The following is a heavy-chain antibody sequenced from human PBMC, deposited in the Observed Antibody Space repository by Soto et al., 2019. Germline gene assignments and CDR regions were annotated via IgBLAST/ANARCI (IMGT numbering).Heavy chain of an antibody. Sequence: SETLSLTCTVSGGSISSSSYYWGWIRQPPGKGLEWIGSIYYSGSTYYNPSLKSRVTISVDTSKNQFSLKLSSVTAADTAVYYCASSGPGVRVDYWGQGTLVTVSS. CDR2: IYYSGST. D-gene: IGHD6-19*01. CDR1: GGSISSSSYY. CDR3: ASSGPGVRVDY. V-gene: IGHV4-39*01. J-gene: IGHJ4*02.